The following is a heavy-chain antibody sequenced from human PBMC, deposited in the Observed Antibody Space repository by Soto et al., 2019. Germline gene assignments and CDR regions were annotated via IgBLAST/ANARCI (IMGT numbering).Heavy chain of an antibody. D-gene: IGHD3-16*02. J-gene: IGHJ1*01. CDR1: GFTVGSNY. CDR3: ASDGRSLSPFSQH. Sequence: PGGSLRLSCAASGFTVGSNYVSWVRQAPGKGLEWVSVIYSGGSTYYADSVKGRFTISRDNSKNTLYLQMNSLRAEDTAVYYCASDGRSLSPFSQHWGQGTLVTVSS. V-gene: IGHV3-66*01. CDR2: IYSGGST.